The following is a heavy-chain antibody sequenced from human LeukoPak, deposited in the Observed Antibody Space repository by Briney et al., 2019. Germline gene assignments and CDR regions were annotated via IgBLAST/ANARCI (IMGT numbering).Heavy chain of an antibody. D-gene: IGHD5-18*01. CDR2: IRSKAYGGTT. CDR1: RFTFGDYA. V-gene: IGHV3-49*04. Sequence: RTGGSLRLSCTASRFTFGDYAMSWVRQAPGKGLEWVDFIRSKAYGGTTEYAASVKGRFTISRDDSKSIAYLQMNSLKTEDTAVYYCTRDLTVHTAMGLYGYWGQGTLVTVSS. CDR3: TRDLTVHTAMGLYGY. J-gene: IGHJ4*02.